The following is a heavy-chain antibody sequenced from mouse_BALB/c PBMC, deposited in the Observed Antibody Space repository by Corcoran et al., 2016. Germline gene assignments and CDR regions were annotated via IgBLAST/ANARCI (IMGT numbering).Heavy chain of an antibody. CDR3: ARGDGYAMDY. V-gene: IGHV9-3-1*01. Sequence: QIQLVQSGPELKKPGETVKISCKASGYTFTNYGMNWVKQAPGKGLKWMGWINTYTGEPTYADDFKGRFAFSLETSASTAYLQINKLKNEDTATYFCARGDGYAMDYWGQGTSVTVSS. CDR1: GYTFTNYG. J-gene: IGHJ4*01. CDR2: INTYTGEP.